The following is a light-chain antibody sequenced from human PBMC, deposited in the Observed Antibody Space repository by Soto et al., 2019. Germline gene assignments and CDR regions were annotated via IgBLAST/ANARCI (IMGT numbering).Light chain of an antibody. CDR1: QGIGRW. J-gene: IGKJ4*01. CDR3: QQADSCPLT. CDR2: DAS. V-gene: IGKV1D-12*01. Sequence: DIQMTQSPSSVSASIGDRVTITCRASQGIGRWLAWYQQKPGKAPKLLIYDASSLQSGVPSRFSGSGSGTDFTLTIDILQPEDFATYFCQQADSCPLTFGGGTKVDIK.